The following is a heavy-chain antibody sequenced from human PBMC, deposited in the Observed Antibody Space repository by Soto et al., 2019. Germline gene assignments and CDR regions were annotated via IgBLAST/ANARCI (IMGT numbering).Heavy chain of an antibody. CDR3: ARYRTTGSWSKFDY. D-gene: IGHD6-13*01. V-gene: IGHV4-31*11. J-gene: IGHJ4*02. CDR2: IYYNGST. Sequence: SETLSLTCAVSGLTISSASYYWTWIRQHPGKGLEWVGNIYYNGSTYYSPSLKSRVTLWLDTSKNQFSLGLTSVTAADTAVYYCARYRTTGSWSKFDYWGQGTLVTVSS. CDR1: GLTISSASYY.